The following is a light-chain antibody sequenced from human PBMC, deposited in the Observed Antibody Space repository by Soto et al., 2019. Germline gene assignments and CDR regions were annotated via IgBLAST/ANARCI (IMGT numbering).Light chain of an antibody. CDR1: SSDVGAYNF. CDR2: GVN. Sequence: QSALTQPPSASGSPGQSVTISCTGTSSDVGAYNFVSWYQQHPGKAPKLMIYGVNKRPSGVPDRFSGSKSGNTASLTVSGLQSEDEAYYYCFSHAGRKIGGVFGGGPRLTVL. CDR3: FSHAGRKIGGV. J-gene: IGLJ3*02. V-gene: IGLV2-8*01.